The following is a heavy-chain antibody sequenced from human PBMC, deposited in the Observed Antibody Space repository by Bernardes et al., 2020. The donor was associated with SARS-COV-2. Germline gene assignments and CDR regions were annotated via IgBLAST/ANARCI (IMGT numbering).Heavy chain of an antibody. CDR3: AGTTNTCCDY. D-gene: IGHD2-8*01. Sequence: GGSLRLSCAASGFTFSSYWMHWVRQIPGKGLVWVSRIGGDGSDITYADSVKGRFTISRDNAKNTLYLQMNSLRAEDSAVYYCAGTTNTCCDYWGRGTLVTVSS. CDR2: IGGDGSDI. J-gene: IGHJ4*02. V-gene: IGHV3-74*01. CDR1: GFTFSSYW.